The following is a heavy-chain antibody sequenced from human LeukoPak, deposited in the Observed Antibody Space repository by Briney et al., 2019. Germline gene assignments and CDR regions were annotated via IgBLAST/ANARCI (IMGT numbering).Heavy chain of an antibody. CDR1: EFTFSNYW. V-gene: IGHV3-7*01. D-gene: IGHD6-13*01. J-gene: IGHJ4*02. Sequence: GGSLRLSCAASEFTFSNYWMSWVRQAPGKGLEWVANIKQGGSEKYYVDSVKGRFTISRDNAKNSLYLQMNSLRAEDTAVYYCARPPITYSSTKAFDYWGQGTLVTVSS. CDR2: IKQGGSEK. CDR3: ARPPITYSSTKAFDY.